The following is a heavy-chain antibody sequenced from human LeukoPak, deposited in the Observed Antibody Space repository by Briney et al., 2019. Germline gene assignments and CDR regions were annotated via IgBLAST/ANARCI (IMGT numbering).Heavy chain of an antibody. D-gene: IGHD4-23*01. Sequence: GGSLRLSCAASGFTFSSYSMNWVRQAPAKGLEWVSSISSSSSYIYYADSVKGRFNISRDNAKNSLYLQMNSLRAEDTAVYYCARENYGGNYHYAFDSWGQGTMVTVSS. CDR1: GFTFSSYS. CDR2: ISSSSSYI. J-gene: IGHJ3*02. CDR3: ARENYGGNYHYAFDS. V-gene: IGHV3-21*01.